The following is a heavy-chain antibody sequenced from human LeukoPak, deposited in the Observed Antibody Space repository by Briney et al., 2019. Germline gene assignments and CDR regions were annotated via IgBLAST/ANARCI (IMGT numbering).Heavy chain of an antibody. CDR3: ARDSASSFYYYMDV. CDR2: IPYDGSKK. Sequence: GGSLRLSCAASGFTFSYYAMHWVRQAPGKGLEWVAVIPYDGSKKYYTDSVKGRFTISRDNSKNTLYLQMNSLRDEDTAVYYCARDSASSFYYYMDVWGKGTTVTVSS. J-gene: IGHJ6*03. D-gene: IGHD3-10*01. CDR1: GFTFSYYA. V-gene: IGHV3-30*10.